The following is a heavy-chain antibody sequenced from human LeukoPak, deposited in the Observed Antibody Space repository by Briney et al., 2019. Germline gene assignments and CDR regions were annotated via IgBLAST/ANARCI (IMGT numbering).Heavy chain of an antibody. J-gene: IGHJ4*02. D-gene: IGHD3-10*01. CDR2: IYPGDSDT. CDR1: RYSFTGYW. V-gene: IGHV5-51*01. Sequence: GESLKISCKGSRYSFTGYWIAWVRQMPGKGLEWMGIIYPGDSDTRYSPSFQDQVTISADKSISAAYLQWSSLKASDTAMYYCARLPMVRGGLDYWGQGTLVSVSS. CDR3: ARLPMVRGGLDY.